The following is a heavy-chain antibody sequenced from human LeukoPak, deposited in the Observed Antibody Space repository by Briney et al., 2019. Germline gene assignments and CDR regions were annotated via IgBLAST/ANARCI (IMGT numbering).Heavy chain of an antibody. D-gene: IGHD6-19*01. V-gene: IGHV3-33*06. CDR3: AKGSPYNSGWQFDH. CDR1: GFTFSSYA. J-gene: IGHJ4*02. CDR2: IWYDGSKK. Sequence: GGSPRLSCAASGFTFSSYAMHWVRQAPGKGLECVAVIWYDGSKKYYADSVKGRFTISRDNSKDTLYLQMNSLRAEDTAVYYCAKGSPYNSGWQFDHWGQGTLVTVSS.